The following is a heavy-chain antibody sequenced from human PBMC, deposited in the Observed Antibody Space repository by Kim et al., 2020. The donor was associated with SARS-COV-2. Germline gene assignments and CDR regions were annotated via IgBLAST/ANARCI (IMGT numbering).Heavy chain of an antibody. CDR2: ISSSGSYV. J-gene: IGHJ6*01. CDR3: ARVPFGELSAYY. Sequence: GGSLRLSCAASGFTFSDYDMTWIRQAPGKGLEWVSYISSSGSYVNYADSVKGRFTISRDNAKNSLYLQMTSLRAEDTAIYYCARVPFGELSAYY. CDR1: GFTFSDYD. D-gene: IGHD3-10*01. V-gene: IGHV3-11*01.